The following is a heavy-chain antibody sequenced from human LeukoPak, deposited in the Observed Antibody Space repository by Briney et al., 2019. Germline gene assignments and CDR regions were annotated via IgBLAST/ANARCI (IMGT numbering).Heavy chain of an antibody. D-gene: IGHD3-10*01. CDR1: GFSFSTYV. J-gene: IGHJ4*02. Sequence: PGGSLRLSCAASGFSFSTYVMYWVRQAPGKGLEWVSAVYGNGDGTSYVDSVKDRFTISRDNAKTTLYLQMNSLSPEDTALYYCAKLGVRSSAGEDYWGQGTLVTVSS. CDR3: AKLGVRSSAGEDY. CDR2: VYGNGDGT. V-gene: IGHV3-23*01.